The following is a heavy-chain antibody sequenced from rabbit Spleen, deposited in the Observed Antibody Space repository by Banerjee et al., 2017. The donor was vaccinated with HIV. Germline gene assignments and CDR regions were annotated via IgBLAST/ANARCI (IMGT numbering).Heavy chain of an antibody. CDR2: INAVFGIT. V-gene: IGHV1S45*01. D-gene: IGHD4-1*01. Sequence: QDQLEESGGGLVKPEGSLTLTCKASGFSFSDRDVMCWVRQAPGKGLEWIACINAVFGITYYANWVNGRFSISRENAQNTVFLQMTSLTAADTATYFCARETSSGWGIISFYFSLWGQGTLVTVS. CDR3: ARETSSGWGIISFYFSL. J-gene: IGHJ4*01. CDR1: GFSFSDRDV.